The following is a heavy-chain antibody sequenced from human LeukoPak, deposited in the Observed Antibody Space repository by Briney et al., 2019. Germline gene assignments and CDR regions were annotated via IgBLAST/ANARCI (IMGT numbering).Heavy chain of an antibody. J-gene: IGHJ3*02. D-gene: IGHD6-19*01. CDR3: ARGIAVAPDAFDI. CDR1: GDSVSSNSAA. V-gene: IGHV6-1*01. CDR2: TYYRFKWYN. Sequence: SQTLSLTCAISGDSVSSNSAAWNWIRQSPSRGLEWLGRTYYRFKWYNDYAVSVQSRITINPDTSRDQFSLQLNSVTPEDTAVYYCARGIAVAPDAFDIWGQGTMVTVSS.